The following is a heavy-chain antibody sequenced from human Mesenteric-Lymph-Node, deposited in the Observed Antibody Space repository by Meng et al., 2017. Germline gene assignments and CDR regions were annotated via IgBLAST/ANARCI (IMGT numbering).Heavy chain of an antibody. J-gene: IGHJ6*02. CDR2: VWNDGSKT. CDR3: ARSMIVVVITSPDYGMDV. V-gene: IGHV3-33*01. Sequence: GESLKISCAASGFSFGDFGMHWVRQSPGTGLEWVAVVWNDGSKTYYADSVKGRFTISRDNSQNTIFLQMSSLRAEDTAVYYCARSMIVVVITSPDYGMDVWGQGTTVTVSS. CDR1: GFSFGDFG. D-gene: IGHD3-22*01.